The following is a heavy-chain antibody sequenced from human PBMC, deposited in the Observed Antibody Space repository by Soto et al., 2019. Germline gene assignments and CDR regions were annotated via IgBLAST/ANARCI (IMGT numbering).Heavy chain of an antibody. V-gene: IGHV1-8*01. CDR3: ARTYCSGGSCYFNWFDP. Sequence: ASVKVSCKASGYTFTSYDINWVRQATGQGLEWMGWMNPNSGNTGYAQKFQGRVTMNRNTSISTAYMELSSLRSEDTAVYYCARTYCSGGSCYFNWFDPWGQGTLVTVSS. D-gene: IGHD2-15*01. CDR2: MNPNSGNT. J-gene: IGHJ5*02. CDR1: GYTFTSYD.